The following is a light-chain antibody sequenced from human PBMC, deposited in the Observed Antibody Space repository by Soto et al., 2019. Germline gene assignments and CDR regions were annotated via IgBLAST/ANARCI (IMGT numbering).Light chain of an antibody. V-gene: IGKV3-20*01. CDR1: QSVSSSY. Sequence: EIVLTQSPGTLSLSPGERATVSCRASQSVSSSYLAGYQQKPGQAPSLLIYDASSRATGFPDRFSCSGSGTDFALTISRLEPEDFAVYYCQQYGDSHFSFGPGTKVDIK. J-gene: IGKJ3*01. CDR3: QQYGDSHFS. CDR2: DAS.